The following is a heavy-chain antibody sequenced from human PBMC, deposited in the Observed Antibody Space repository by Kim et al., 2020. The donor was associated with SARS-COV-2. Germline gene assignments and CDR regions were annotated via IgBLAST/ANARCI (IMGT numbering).Heavy chain of an antibody. J-gene: IGHJ4*02. V-gene: IGHV4-34*01. D-gene: IGHD6-13*01. CDR3: ARGGRQQLVLVTFDY. Sequence: PSLKSRVTRSVDTTKNQFSLKLSSVTAADTAVYYCARGGRQQLVLVTFDYWGQGTLVTVSS.